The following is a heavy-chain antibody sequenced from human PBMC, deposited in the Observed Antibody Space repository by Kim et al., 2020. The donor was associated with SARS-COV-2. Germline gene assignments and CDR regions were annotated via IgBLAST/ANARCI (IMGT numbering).Heavy chain of an antibody. J-gene: IGHJ6*01. CDR3: AKVSGWPGDHHYYGLDV. D-gene: IGHD3-22*01. CDR2: LSGSGEKI. V-gene: IGHV3-23*01. CDR1: GFTFSNYA. Sequence: GGSLRLSCAASGFTFSNYAMSWVRQAPGKGLEWVSALSGSGEKIYYADSVKGRFTISRSNAKNTLYLQMDSLRVEDTALYYCAKVSGWPGDHHYYGLDV.